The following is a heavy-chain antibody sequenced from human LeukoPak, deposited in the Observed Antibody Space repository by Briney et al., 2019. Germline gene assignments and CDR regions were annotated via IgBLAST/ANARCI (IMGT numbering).Heavy chain of an antibody. CDR2: IKSKTDGGTT. Sequence: PGGSLRLSCAASGFTFDDYAMHWVRQAPGKGLEWVGRIKSKTDGGTTDYAAPVKGRFTISRDDSKNTLYLQMNSLKTEDTAVYYCTTEKGSYWGYYFDYWGQGTLVTVSS. D-gene: IGHD1-26*01. J-gene: IGHJ4*02. V-gene: IGHV3-15*01. CDR3: TTEKGSYWGYYFDY. CDR1: GFTFDDYA.